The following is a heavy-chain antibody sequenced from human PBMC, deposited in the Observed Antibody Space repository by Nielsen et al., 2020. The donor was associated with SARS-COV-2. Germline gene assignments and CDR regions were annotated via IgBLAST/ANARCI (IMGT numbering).Heavy chain of an antibody. D-gene: IGHD4-17*01. CDR2: ISGSGGST. Sequence: GGSLRLSCAASGFTFSSYAMSWVRQAPGKGLEWVSAISGSGGSTYYADSVKGRFTISRDNSKNTLYLQMNSLRAEDTAVYYCARSLTTVTTFWYFDLWGRGTLVTVSS. J-gene: IGHJ2*01. CDR1: GFTFSSYA. V-gene: IGHV3-23*01. CDR3: ARSLTTVTTFWYFDL.